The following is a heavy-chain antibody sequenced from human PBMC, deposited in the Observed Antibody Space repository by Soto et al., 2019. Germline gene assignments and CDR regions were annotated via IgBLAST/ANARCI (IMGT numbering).Heavy chain of an antibody. D-gene: IGHD3-22*01. CDR1: GGTFSSYA. J-gene: IGHJ6*02. Sequence: SVKVSCKASGGTFSSYAISWVRQAPGQGLEWMGGIIPIFGTANYAQKFQGRVTITADESTSTAYMELSSLRSEDTAVYYCARGYYDSSGYSPLYYYYGMDVWGQGTTVTVSS. CDR3: ARGYYDSSGYSPLYYYYGMDV. CDR2: IIPIFGTA. V-gene: IGHV1-69*13.